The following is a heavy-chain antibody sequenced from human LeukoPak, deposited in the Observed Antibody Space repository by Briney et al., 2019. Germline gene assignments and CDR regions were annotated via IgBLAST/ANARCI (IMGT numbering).Heavy chain of an antibody. CDR2: IYSGGST. V-gene: IGHV3-53*01. CDR1: GFIASSNY. Sequence: GGSLRLSCTASGFIASSNYMSWVRQAPGKGLEWVSLIYSGGSTYYADSVMGRSTISRDKTNNTLYLQMNSLRAEDTAVYYCATGGRSGVAFESWGQGTLVTVSS. D-gene: IGHD2-15*01. J-gene: IGHJ4*02. CDR3: ATGGRSGVAFES.